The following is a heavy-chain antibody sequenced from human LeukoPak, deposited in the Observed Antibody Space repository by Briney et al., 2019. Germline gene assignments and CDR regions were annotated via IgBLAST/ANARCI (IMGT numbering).Heavy chain of an antibody. V-gene: IGHV3-23*01. J-gene: IGHJ4*02. CDR3: ARRSGIAVAGAFDY. CDR2: ISGSGDST. Sequence: GGSLRLSCAASGFTISRNYMNWVRQAPGKGLEWVSGISGSGDSTYYADSVKGRFTISRDNSKNTLYLQMNSLRAEDTAVYYCARRSGIAVAGAFDYWGQGTLVTVSS. CDR1: GFTISRNY. D-gene: IGHD6-19*01.